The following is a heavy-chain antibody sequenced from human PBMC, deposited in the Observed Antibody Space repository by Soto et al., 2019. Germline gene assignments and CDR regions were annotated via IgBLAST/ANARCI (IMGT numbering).Heavy chain of an antibody. CDR2: ISSNGGST. V-gene: IGHV3-64*01. J-gene: IGHJ6*03. CDR1: GFTFSSYA. CDR3: AKDSYYGSGSYYFYYYMDV. D-gene: IGHD3-10*01. Sequence: GGSLRLSCAASGFTFSSYAMHWVRQAPGKGLEYVSAISSNGGSTYHANSVKGRFTISRDNSKNTLYLQMNSLRAEDTAVYYCAKDSYYGSGSYYFYYYMDVWGKGTTVTVSS.